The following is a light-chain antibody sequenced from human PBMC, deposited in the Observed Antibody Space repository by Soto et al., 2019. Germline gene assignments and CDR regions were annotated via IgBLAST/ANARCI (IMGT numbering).Light chain of an antibody. CDR1: SSDVGGYNH. V-gene: IGLV2-14*01. Sequence: QSALTQPASVSGSPGQSITISCTGTSSDVGGYNHVSWYQQHPGKAPKLIIYEVRNRPSGVSNRFSGSKSGNTASLTISGLQAEDEADYYCSFYTISGVFGGGTKLTVL. CDR2: EVR. J-gene: IGLJ3*02. CDR3: SFYTISGV.